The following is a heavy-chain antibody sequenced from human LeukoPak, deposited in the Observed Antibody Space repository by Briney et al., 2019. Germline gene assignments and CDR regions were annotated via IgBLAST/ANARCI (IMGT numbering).Heavy chain of an antibody. CDR1: GGSISSYY. D-gene: IGHD1-14*01. V-gene: IGHV4-59*01. Sequence: SETLSLTCTVSGGSISSYYWSWIRQPPGKGLEWIGYIHYSGSTNYNPSLKSRVTISVDTSKNQFSLKLSSVTAADTAVYYCAREIAGVEPGSDYYFDYWGQGTLVTVSS. J-gene: IGHJ4*02. CDR2: IHYSGST. CDR3: AREIAGVEPGSDYYFDY.